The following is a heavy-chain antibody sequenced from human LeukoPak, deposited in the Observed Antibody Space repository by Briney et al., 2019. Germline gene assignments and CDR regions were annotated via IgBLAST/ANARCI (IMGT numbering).Heavy chain of an antibody. J-gene: IGHJ4*02. CDR2: ISYDGSNK. CDR1: GFTFSSYG. V-gene: IGHV3-30*18. CDR3: AKAGPGYCSGGSCYFTDPMLAPDY. D-gene: IGHD2-15*01. Sequence: PGRSLRLSCAASGFTFSSYGMHWVRQAPGKGLEWVAVISYDGSNKYYADSVKGRFTISRDNSKNTLYLQMNSLRAEDTAVYYCAKAGPGYCSGGSCYFTDPMLAPDYWGQRTLVTVSS.